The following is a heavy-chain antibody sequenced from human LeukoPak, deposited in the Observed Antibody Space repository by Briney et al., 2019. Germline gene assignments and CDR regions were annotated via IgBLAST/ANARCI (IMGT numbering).Heavy chain of an antibody. CDR2: ISYDGSNK. CDR3: AKGSTSSWYSGTDT. J-gene: IGHJ5*02. Sequence: PGGSLRLSCVGSGFTFSRYGMHWVRQAPGKGLEWVTMISYDGSNKYYGDSVKGRLTISRDNSKNTVYLQMNSLTIEDMAVYYCAKGSTSSWYSGTDTWGQGTLATVSS. D-gene: IGHD6-13*01. V-gene: IGHV3-30*18. CDR1: GFTFSRYG.